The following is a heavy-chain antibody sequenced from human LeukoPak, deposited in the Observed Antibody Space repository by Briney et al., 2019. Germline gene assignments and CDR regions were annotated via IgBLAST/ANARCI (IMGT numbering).Heavy chain of an antibody. CDR1: GGSISSYY. D-gene: IGHD6-19*01. J-gene: IGHJ5*02. V-gene: IGHV4-59*08. CDR2: IYYSGST. CDR3: ARLRSGWYGDWSDP. Sequence: SETLSLTCTVSGGSISSYYWNWIRQPPGKXLEWIGHIYYSGSTTYNPSFKSRVTISVDTSKNQFSLKLSSVTAADTAVYYCARLRSGWYGDWSDPWGQGTLVTVSS.